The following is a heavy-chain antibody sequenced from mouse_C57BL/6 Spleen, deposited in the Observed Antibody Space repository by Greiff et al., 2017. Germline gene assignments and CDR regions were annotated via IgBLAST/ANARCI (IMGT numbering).Heavy chain of an antibody. J-gene: IGHJ3*01. CDR3: AREGDGNPFAY. V-gene: IGHV1-80*01. D-gene: IGHD2-1*01. CDR2: IYPGDGDT. CDR1: GYAFRSYW. Sequence: QVQLQQSGAELVKPGASVKISCKASGYAFRSYWMNWVKQRPGKGLEWIGQIYPGDGDTNYNGKFKGKATLTADKSSSTAYMQLSSLTSEDSAVYFCAREGDGNPFAYWGQGTLVTVSA.